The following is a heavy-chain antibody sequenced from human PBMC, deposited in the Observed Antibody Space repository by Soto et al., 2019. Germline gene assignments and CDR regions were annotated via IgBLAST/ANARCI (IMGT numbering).Heavy chain of an antibody. CDR3: ARHLEQQLVFFDD. CDR2: IYYSGST. D-gene: IGHD6-13*01. J-gene: IGHJ4*02. Sequence: SETLSLTCTVSGGSISSYYWSWIRQPPGKGLEWIGYIYYSGSTNYNPSLKSRVTISVDTSKNQFSLKLSSVTAADTAVYYCARHLEQQLVFFDDWGQGTPVTVSS. CDR1: GGSISSYY. V-gene: IGHV4-59*08.